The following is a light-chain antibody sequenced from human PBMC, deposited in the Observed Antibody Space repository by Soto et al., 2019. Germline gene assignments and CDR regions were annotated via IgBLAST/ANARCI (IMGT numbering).Light chain of an antibody. CDR2: KAS. V-gene: IGKV1-5*03. Sequence: IKMPQSPSTLSASVGDTVTITCRASQSISTCLAWYQQKPGKAPKLLIYKASTLKSGVPSRFSGSGSGTEFTLTISSLQPDDFATYYCQHYNSYSEAFGQGTKVDI. J-gene: IGKJ1*01. CDR1: QSISTC. CDR3: QHYNSYSEA.